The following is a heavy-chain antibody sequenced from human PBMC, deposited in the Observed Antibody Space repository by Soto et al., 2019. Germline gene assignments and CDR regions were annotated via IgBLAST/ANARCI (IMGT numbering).Heavy chain of an antibody. V-gene: IGHV3-33*01. J-gene: IGHJ4*02. CDR3: ARAPGYYGSGSYSPDY. CDR1: GFTFSSYG. CDR2: IWYDGSNK. Sequence: GGSLRLSCAASGFTFSSYGMHWVRQAPGKGLEWVAVIWYDGSNKYYADSVKGRFTISRDNSKNTLYLQMNSLRAEDTAVYYCARAPGYYGSGSYSPDYWGQGTLVTVSS. D-gene: IGHD3-10*01.